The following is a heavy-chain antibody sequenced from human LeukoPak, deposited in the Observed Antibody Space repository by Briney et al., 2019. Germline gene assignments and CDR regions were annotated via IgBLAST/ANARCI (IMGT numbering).Heavy chain of an antibody. CDR1: GGSISSYY. D-gene: IGHD4-17*01. CDR3: ARHTYGDYVDY. Sequence: PSETLSLTCTVSGGSISSYYWSWIRQPPGKGLEWIGYIYYSGTTNYNPSLKSRVTISVDTSKNQFSLKLSSVTAAGTAVYYCARHTYGDYVDYWGQGTLVTVSS. J-gene: IGHJ4*02. V-gene: IGHV4-59*08. CDR2: IYYSGTT.